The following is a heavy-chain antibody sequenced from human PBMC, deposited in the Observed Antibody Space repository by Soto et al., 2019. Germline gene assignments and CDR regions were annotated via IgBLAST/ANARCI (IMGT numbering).Heavy chain of an antibody. V-gene: IGHV3-15*01. Sequence: GGSLRLSCAASGFTFSNAWMSWVRQAPGKGLEWVGRIKSKTDGGTTDYAAPVKGRFTISRDDSKNTLYLQMNSLKTEDTAVYYCTTAFGGYCSGGSCYLDAFDIWGQGTMVTVSS. D-gene: IGHD2-15*01. CDR3: TTAFGGYCSGGSCYLDAFDI. CDR1: GFTFSNAW. CDR2: IKSKTDGGTT. J-gene: IGHJ3*02.